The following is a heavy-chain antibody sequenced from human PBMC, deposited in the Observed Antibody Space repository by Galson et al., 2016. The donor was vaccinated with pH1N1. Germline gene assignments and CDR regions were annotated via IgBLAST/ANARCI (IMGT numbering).Heavy chain of an antibody. V-gene: IGHV4-4*02. CDR2: IYHIGGT. D-gene: IGHD4-23*01. J-gene: IGHJ5*02. Sequence: ETLSLTCAVSGGSISNRNWWSWVRQPPGQGLEWIGEIYHIGGTNCNPSLKSRVTISLDKSKNHFSLNLAPVTAADTAVYYCARDGGDYGGAGQYKYFDTWGQGTLVTVSS. CDR3: ARDGGDYGGAGQYKYFDT. CDR1: GGSISNRNW.